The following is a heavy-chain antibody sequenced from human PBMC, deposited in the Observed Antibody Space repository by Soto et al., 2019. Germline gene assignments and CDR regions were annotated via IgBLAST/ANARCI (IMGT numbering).Heavy chain of an antibody. V-gene: IGHV3-30-3*01. CDR1: GFTFGSYV. J-gene: IGHJ3*02. Sequence: QVQLVESGGGVVQPGNSLRLSCAASGFTFGSYVMNWVRQAPGKGLEWVAVMSYDGVNKYYADFVKGRFTISRDNSKNTLYLQMNSLRAEDTAVYYCARDNDGFDIWGQGTMVTVSS. CDR2: MSYDGVNK. CDR3: ARDNDGFDI.